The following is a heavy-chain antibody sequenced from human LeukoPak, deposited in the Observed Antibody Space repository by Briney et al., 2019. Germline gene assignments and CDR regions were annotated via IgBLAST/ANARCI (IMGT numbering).Heavy chain of an antibody. V-gene: IGHV3-33*01. CDR2: IWDDGSNK. Sequence: GGSLRLSCAASGFTFSSYGIHWVRQAPGKGLEWVAVIWDDGSNKYYTDSVKGRFTISRDNSKNTLYLQMNSLRAEDTAVYYCARDRAVAAHAEYFQHWGQGTLVTVSS. J-gene: IGHJ1*01. D-gene: IGHD6-19*01. CDR3: ARDRAVAAHAEYFQH. CDR1: GFTFSSYG.